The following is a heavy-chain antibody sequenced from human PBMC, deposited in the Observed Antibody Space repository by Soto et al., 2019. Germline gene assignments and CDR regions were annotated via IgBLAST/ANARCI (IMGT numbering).Heavy chain of an antibody. CDR3: ARGRARIQLWTAYGMDV. CDR2: IIPIFGTA. J-gene: IGHJ6*02. D-gene: IGHD5-18*01. CDR1: GGTFSSYA. Sequence: GASVKVSCKASGGTFSSYAISWVRQAPGQGLEWMGGIIPIFGTANYAQKFQGRVTITADESTSTAYMELSSLRSEDTAVYYCARGRARIQLWTAYGMDVWGQGTTVTVSS. V-gene: IGHV1-69*13.